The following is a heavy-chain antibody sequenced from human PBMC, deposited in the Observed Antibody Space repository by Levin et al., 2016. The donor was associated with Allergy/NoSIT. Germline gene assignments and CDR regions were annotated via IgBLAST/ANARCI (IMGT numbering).Heavy chain of an antibody. CDR3: ARGQTIPGVLRPWWFDP. D-gene: IGHD3-3*01. V-gene: IGHV4-59*01. J-gene: IGHJ5*02. CDR2: LYYSGST. Sequence: SETLSLTCTVSGDSISDYYWSWIRQPPGKGLEWIGNLYYSGSTKYNPSLKSRVTISVAASKNQISLNVNSVTAADTAVYYCARGQTIPGVLRPWWFDPWGQGTLVTVSA. CDR1: GDSISDYY.